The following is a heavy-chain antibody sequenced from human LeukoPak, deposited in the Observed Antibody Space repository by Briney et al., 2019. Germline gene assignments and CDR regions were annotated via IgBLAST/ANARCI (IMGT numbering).Heavy chain of an antibody. CDR1: GGSITSSSYY. CDR3: ARHLSGFGAHLDC. CDR2: IYYSGST. Sequence: SETLSLTCTVSGGSITSSSYYWGLIRQPPGKWLEWIGSIYYSGSTYSNPSLKSRVTISVDTSKNQFSLKLSSVTAADTAVYYCARHLSGFGAHLDCWGQGTLVTVSS. J-gene: IGHJ4*02. D-gene: IGHD3-10*01. V-gene: IGHV4-39*01.